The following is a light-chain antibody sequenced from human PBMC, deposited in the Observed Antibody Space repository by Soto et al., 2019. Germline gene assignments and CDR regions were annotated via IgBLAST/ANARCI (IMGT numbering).Light chain of an antibody. CDR2: DVT. Sequence: QSVLTQPPSVSGAPGQRVTISCTGSRSNIGAGYDVHWYQQLPGTAPKLIISDVTKRPSGVPDRFSGSKSGNTASLTISGLQAEDEADYDCCSYAGSDILIFGGGTKLTVL. CDR1: RSNIGAGYD. CDR3: CSYAGSDILI. J-gene: IGLJ2*01. V-gene: IGLV1-40*01.